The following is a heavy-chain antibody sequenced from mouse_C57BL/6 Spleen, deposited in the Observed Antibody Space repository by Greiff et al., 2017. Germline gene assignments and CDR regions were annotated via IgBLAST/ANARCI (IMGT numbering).Heavy chain of an antibody. CDR2: INPSNGGT. CDR3: ARDGYYLYYFDY. J-gene: IGHJ2*01. Sequence: VKLQQPGTELVKPGASVKLSCKASGYTFTSYWMHWVKQRPGQGLEWIGNINPSNGGTNYNEKFKSKATLTVDKSSSTAYMQLSSLTSEDSAVYYCARDGYYLYYFDYWGQGTTLTVSS. D-gene: IGHD2-3*01. V-gene: IGHV1-53*01. CDR1: GYTFTSYW.